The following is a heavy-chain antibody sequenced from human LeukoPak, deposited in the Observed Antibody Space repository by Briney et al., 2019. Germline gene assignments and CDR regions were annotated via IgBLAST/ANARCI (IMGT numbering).Heavy chain of an antibody. CDR3: ARIRATKWLPNWFDP. J-gene: IGHJ5*02. V-gene: IGHV3-23*01. D-gene: IGHD3-22*01. Sequence: GGSLRLSRAASGFTFSSYAMSWVRQAPGKGLEWVSAISGSGGSTYYADSVKGRFTISRDNSKNTLYLQMNSLRAEDTAMYYCARIRATKWLPNWFDPWGQGTLVTVSS. CDR2: ISGSGGST. CDR1: GFTFSSYA.